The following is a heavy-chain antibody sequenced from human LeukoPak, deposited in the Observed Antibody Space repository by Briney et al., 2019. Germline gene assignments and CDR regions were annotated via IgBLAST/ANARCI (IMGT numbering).Heavy chain of an antibody. D-gene: IGHD3-22*01. CDR2: IYSGGST. V-gene: IGHV3-53*01. CDR1: GFTFSRFW. CDR3: ASANYYDSSGYYYVGY. J-gene: IGHJ4*02. Sequence: GGSLRLSCAASGFTFSRFWMSWVRQAPGKGLEWVSVIYSGGSTYYADSVKGRFTISRDNSKNTLYLQMNSLRAEDTAVYYCASANYYDSSGYYYVGYWGQGTLVTVSS.